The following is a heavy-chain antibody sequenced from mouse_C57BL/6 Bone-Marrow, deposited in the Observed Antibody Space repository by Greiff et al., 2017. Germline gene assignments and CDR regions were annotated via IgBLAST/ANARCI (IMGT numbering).Heavy chain of an antibody. CDR2: IDPETGGT. V-gene: IGHV1-15*01. J-gene: IGHJ2*01. D-gene: IGHD2-5*01. Sequence: LQQSGAELERPGASVTLSCKASGYTFTDYEMHWVKQTPVHGLEWIGAIDPETGGTAYNQKFKGKAILTADKSSSTAYMELRSLTSEDSAVYYCTRPPYYSNYLYYFDYWGQGTTLTVSS. CDR3: TRPPYYSNYLYYFDY. CDR1: GYTFTDYE.